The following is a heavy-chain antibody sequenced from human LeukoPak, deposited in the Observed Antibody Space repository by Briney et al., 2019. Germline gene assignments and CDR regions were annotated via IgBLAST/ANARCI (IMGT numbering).Heavy chain of an antibody. V-gene: IGHV3-21*01. CDR2: ITSSSSHK. J-gene: IGHJ6*02. D-gene: IGHD2-2*01. CDR1: GFTFSTFS. CDR3: ATQPPFLMAA. Sequence: GGSLRLYCEASGFTFSTFSMKWVRQAPGKGLEWVSSITSSSSHKYYADSVKGRFIISRDNAKNSLYLQMTVLRADDTAVYYCATQPPFLMAAWGQGATVTVSS.